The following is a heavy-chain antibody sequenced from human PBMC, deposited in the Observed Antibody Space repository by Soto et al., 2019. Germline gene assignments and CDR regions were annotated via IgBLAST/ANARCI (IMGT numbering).Heavy chain of an antibody. V-gene: IGHV1-18*01. CDR1: GYTFSSYT. J-gene: IGHJ4*02. Sequence: QVQLVQSGAEVKKSGASVKVSCKASGYTFSSYTISWVRQAPGQGLEWMGWISAYNGNTKYAQKIQDRVTMTTDTSTNTGYMELRSLRSDDTAVYYCARDSPPFAYWCQGTLVTVSS. CDR2: ISAYNGNT. CDR3: ARDSPPFAY.